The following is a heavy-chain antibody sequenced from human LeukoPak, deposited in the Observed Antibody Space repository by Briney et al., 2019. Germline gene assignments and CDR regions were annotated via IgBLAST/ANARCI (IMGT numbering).Heavy chain of an antibody. CDR3: AMIVVVREAFDI. CDR2: INPNSGGT. V-gene: IGHV1-2*02. Sequence: ASVKVSCKASGYTFTGYYMHWVRQAPGQGLEWMGWINPNSGGTNYAQKFQGRVTMTRDTSISTAYMELSRLRSDDTAVYYCAMIVVVREAFDIWGQGTMVTVSS. D-gene: IGHD3-22*01. J-gene: IGHJ3*02. CDR1: GYTFTGYY.